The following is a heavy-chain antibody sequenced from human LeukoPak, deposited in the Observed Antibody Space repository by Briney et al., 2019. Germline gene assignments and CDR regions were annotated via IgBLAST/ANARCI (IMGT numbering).Heavy chain of an antibody. CDR1: GFTFSSYG. CDR2: ISGSGGST. V-gene: IGHV3-23*01. CDR3: ARETAYHSSSWYVGVIGEGSDYYYYMDV. Sequence: GGTLRLSCAASGFTFSSYGMSWVRQAPGKGLEWVSAISGSGGSTYYADSVKGRFTISRDNAKNSLYLQMNSLRAEDTAVYYCARETAYHSSSWYVGVIGEGSDYYYYMDVWGKGTTVTISS. J-gene: IGHJ6*03. D-gene: IGHD6-13*01.